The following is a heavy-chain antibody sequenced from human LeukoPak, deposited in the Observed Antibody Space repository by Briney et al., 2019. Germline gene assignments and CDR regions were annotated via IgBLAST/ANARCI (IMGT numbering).Heavy chain of an antibody. CDR2: NYYSGST. V-gene: IGHV4-59*11. CDR1: GGPISRQY. CDR3: ASGVGVPAAIMGAFDI. J-gene: IGHJ3*02. Sequence: SETLALTRTVPGGPISRQYWSWIRQPPGKGLEGSVNNYYSGSTHYNPSLQSRVTLSVDTSKNLSSLKLSSVTAAETARYYWASGVGVPAAIMGAFDICGQGTMGTVSS. D-gene: IGHD2-2*01.